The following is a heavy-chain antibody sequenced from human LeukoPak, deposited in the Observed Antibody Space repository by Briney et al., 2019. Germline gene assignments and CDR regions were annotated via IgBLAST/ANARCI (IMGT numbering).Heavy chain of an antibody. J-gene: IGHJ4*02. CDR1: GGSISSGGYS. Sequence: SETLSLTCTVSGGSISSGGYSWSWIRQHPGKGLEWIGYIYYSGSTYYNPSLMSRVTISVDTSKNQFSLKLSSVTAADTAVYYCARAIAAAGYIDYWGQGTLVTVSS. D-gene: IGHD6-13*01. CDR3: ARAIAAAGYIDY. V-gene: IGHV4-31*03. CDR2: IYYSGST.